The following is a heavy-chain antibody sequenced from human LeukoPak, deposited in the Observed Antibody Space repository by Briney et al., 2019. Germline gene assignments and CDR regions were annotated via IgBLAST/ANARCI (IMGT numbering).Heavy chain of an antibody. Sequence: PGGSLRLSCAASGFTVSSNHMSGVRQAPGKGLEGVSVIYSGGSTDYADSVKGRFTISRDNLKNTLYLQMNSLRAEDTAVYYCARGPAGYNWGQGTLVTFSS. J-gene: IGHJ4*02. V-gene: IGHV3-53*01. D-gene: IGHD1-1*01. CDR3: ARGPAGYN. CDR1: GFTVSSNH. CDR2: IYSGGST.